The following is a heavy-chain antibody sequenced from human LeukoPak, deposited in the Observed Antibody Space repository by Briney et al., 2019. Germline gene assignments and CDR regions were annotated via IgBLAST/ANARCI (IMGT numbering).Heavy chain of an antibody. D-gene: IGHD3-10*01. CDR3: VLGGLLWFGEDY. CDR2: MNPNSGNT. J-gene: IGHJ4*02. Sequence: ASVKVSCKASGYTFTSYDINWVRQATGQGLEWMGWMNPNSGNTGYAQKFQGRVTMTRNTSISTAYMELSSLRSEDTAVYYCVLGGLLWFGEDYWGQGTLVTVSS. V-gene: IGHV1-8*01. CDR1: GYTFTSYD.